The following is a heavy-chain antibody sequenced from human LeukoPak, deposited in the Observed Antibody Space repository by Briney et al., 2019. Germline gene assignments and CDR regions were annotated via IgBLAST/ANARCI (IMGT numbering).Heavy chain of an antibody. CDR2: ITSSGSSI. V-gene: IGHV3-11*01. J-gene: IGHJ5*02. CDR3: ARGVDILTASSAPHNWFDP. Sequence: SGGSLRLSCTASGFTFSDYYMSWIRQAPGKGLEWVSYITSSGSSIYYADSVKGRFTISRDNAKNSLYLQMNSPRAEDTALYYCARGVDILTASSAPHNWFDPWGQGTLVTVSS. D-gene: IGHD3-9*01. CDR1: GFTFSDYY.